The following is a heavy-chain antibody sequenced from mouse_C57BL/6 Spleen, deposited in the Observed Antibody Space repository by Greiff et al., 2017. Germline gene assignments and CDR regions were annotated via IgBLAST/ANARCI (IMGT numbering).Heavy chain of an antibody. J-gene: IGHJ3*01. CDR1: GYTFTSYW. CDR3: ARDGGYDSSWFAY. V-gene: IGHV1-64*01. CDR2: IHPNSGST. D-gene: IGHD2-2*01. Sequence: QVQLQQPGAELVMPGASVKLSCKASGYTFTSYWMHWVKPRPGQGLEWIGMIHPNSGSTNYNEKFKSKATLTVDKSSSTAYMQLSSLTSEDSAVYYCARDGGYDSSWFAYWGQGTLVTVSA.